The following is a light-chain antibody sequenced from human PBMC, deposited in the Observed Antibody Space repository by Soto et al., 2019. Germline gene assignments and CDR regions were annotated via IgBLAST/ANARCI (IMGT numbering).Light chain of an antibody. CDR3: QQYNNWPQT. J-gene: IGKJ1*01. V-gene: IGKV3-15*01. Sequence: VMTQSPATLSVSPGESATLSCRASQSISNNLAWYQQKPGQAPRLLMYDASTRATGIPDRFSGSGSGAEFTLTISSLQSEDLAVYYCQQYNNWPQTFGQGTKV. CDR1: QSISNN. CDR2: DAS.